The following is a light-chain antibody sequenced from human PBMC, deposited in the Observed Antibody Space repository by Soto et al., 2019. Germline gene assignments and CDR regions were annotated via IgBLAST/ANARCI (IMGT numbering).Light chain of an antibody. CDR2: GSS. J-gene: IGKJ2*01. V-gene: IGKV3-20*01. CDR3: QQYGSSPPYT. Sequence: EIVLTQSPGTLSLSPGARATLSCRASQSVSGNYLAWYQQKPGQSPRLLIYGSSDRATGIPDRFSGSGSGTDFTLTITRVEPEDFAVDYCQQYGSSPPYTFGQGNKLEIK. CDR1: QSVSGNY.